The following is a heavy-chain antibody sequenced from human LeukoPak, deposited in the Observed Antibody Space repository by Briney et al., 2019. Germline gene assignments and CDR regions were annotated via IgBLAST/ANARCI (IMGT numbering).Heavy chain of an antibody. CDR3: ARDNDYYDSSGAPLGAFDI. V-gene: IGHV3-7*01. J-gene: IGHJ3*02. CDR1: GFTFSSYW. Sequence: PGGSLRLFCAASGFTFSSYWMSWVRQTPKKRLEWVANIKQDGSEKYYVDSVKGRFTISRDDAENSLYLQMNSLRVEDTAVYYCARDNDYYDSSGAPLGAFDIWGQGTMVTVSS. D-gene: IGHD3-22*01. CDR2: IKQDGSEK.